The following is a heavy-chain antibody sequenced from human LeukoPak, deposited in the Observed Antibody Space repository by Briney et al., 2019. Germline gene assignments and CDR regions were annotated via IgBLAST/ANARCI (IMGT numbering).Heavy chain of an antibody. Sequence: SETLSLTCTVSGGSISGYFWSWIRQPAGKGLEWIGYIHYTGTTSYNPSLKGRVTISADASKNQFSLELTSVTAADTAVYYCAKYAAMSGPNWFDPWGQGTLVTVSS. D-gene: IGHD2-2*01. CDR2: IHYTGTT. CDR1: GGSISGYF. CDR3: AKYAAMSGPNWFDP. V-gene: IGHV4-59*01. J-gene: IGHJ5*02.